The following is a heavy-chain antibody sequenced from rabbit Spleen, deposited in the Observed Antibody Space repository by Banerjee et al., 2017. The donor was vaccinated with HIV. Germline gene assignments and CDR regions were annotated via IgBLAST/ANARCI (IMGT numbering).Heavy chain of an antibody. Sequence: QEQLEESGGGLVQPEGSLTLTCKASGFSFNSNDYMCWVRQAPGKGLEWIACTVGGRSTFTYYASWAKGRFTISKASSTTVTLQMTSLTAADTATYFCARDTATSFSTYGMDLWGQGTLVTVS. J-gene: IGHJ6*01. CDR1: GFSFNSNDY. D-gene: IGHD1-1*01. CDR2: TVGGRSTFT. CDR3: ARDTATSFSTYGMDL. V-gene: IGHV1S45*01.